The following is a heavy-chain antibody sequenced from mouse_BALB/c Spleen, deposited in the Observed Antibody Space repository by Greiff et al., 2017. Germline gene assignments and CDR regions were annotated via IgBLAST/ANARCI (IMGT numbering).Heavy chain of an antibody. CDR1: GYAFSSSW. V-gene: IGHV1-82*01. J-gene: IGHJ4*01. Sequence: VQLQQSGPELVKPGASVKISCKASGYAFSSSWMNWVKQRPGQGLEWIGRIYPGDGDTNYNGKFKGKATLTADKSSSTAYMQLSSLTSVDSAVYFCARDSSGRYAMDDWGEGTSVTVSS. CDR2: IYPGDGDT. CDR3: ARDSSGRYAMDD. D-gene: IGHD3-2*01.